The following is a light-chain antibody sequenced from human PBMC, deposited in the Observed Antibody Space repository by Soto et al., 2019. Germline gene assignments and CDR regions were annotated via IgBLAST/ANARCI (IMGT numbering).Light chain of an antibody. V-gene: IGLV1-40*01. CDR2: GNS. CDR1: SSNIGAGYD. Sequence: QAVVTQPPSVSGAPGQGVTISCTGSSSNIGAGYDVHWYRQLPGTAPKLLIYGNSNRPSGVPDRFSGSKSGTSASLAITGLQAEDEADYYCQSYDSSLSGYVFGTGTKLTVL. CDR3: QSYDSSLSGYV. J-gene: IGLJ1*01.